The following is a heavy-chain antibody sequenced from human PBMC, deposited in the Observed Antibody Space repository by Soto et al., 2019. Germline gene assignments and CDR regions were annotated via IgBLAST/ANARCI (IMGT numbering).Heavy chain of an antibody. V-gene: IGHV4-59*01. J-gene: IGHJ6*02. CDR1: GSSITQYY. Sequence: SETLSLTCTVSGSSITQYYWNWIRQSPGKGLEWIGYMYNTGSTVYNPSFKSRVTISVDTSKSQFSLRLNSVTAADTAVYYCARDLWGYCGTDCYPLDVWGQGTTVTVSS. CDR3: ARDLWGYCGTDCYPLDV. D-gene: IGHD2-21*02. CDR2: MYNTGST.